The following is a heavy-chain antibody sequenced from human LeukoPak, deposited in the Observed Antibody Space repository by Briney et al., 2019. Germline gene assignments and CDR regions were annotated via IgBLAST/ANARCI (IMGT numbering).Heavy chain of an antibody. Sequence: SETLSLTCAVSGGSISSSNWWSGVRQPPGKGLEWFGENYHSGSTNYNQSLKSRFTISVDKSKNQFYLKLSSVTAADTAVYYCARVKGPDYSLWFDPWGQGTLVTVSS. D-gene: IGHD2-15*01. CDR2: NYHSGST. CDR3: ARVKGPDYSLWFDP. J-gene: IGHJ5*02. CDR1: GGSISSSNW. V-gene: IGHV4-4*02.